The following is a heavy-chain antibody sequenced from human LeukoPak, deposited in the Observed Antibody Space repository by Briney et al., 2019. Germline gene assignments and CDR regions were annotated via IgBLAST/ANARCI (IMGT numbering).Heavy chain of an antibody. Sequence: GGSLRLSCAASGFTFSSFAMNWVRQAPGKGLEWVSTISGSGGSTYYADSVKGRFTLSRDNSKNTLYLQMNSLRAEDTAVYFCAKEGIAATGTYWGQGTMVTVSS. D-gene: IGHD6-13*01. V-gene: IGHV3-23*01. CDR2: ISGSGGST. J-gene: IGHJ4*02. CDR3: AKEGIAATGTY. CDR1: GFTFSSFA.